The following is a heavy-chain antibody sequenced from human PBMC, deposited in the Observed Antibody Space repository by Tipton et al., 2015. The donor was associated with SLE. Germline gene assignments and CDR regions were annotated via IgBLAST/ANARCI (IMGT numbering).Heavy chain of an antibody. CDR1: GGTFSSYA. J-gene: IGHJ4*02. CDR3: ARECAYYCGSGSYCSYFDY. V-gene: IGHV1-69*01. D-gene: IGHD3-10*01. Sequence: QVQLVQSGAEVKKPGSSVKVSCKASGGTFSSYAISWVRQAPGQGLEWMGGIIPIFGTANYAQKFQGRVTITADESTSTAYMELSSLRSEDTAVYYCARECAYYCGSGSYCSYFDYWRQGTLVTVSS. CDR2: IIPIFGTA.